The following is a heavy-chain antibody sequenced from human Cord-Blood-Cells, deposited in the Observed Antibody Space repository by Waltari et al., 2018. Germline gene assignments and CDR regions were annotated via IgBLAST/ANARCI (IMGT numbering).Heavy chain of an antibody. V-gene: IGHV1-2*02. D-gene: IGHD1-20*01. J-gene: IGHJ4*02. Sequence: QVQLVQSGAEVKKHGASVKVHCKASGSTFTGHYMQWVRHDPGQGLGWMVWINPNSGGTSYAQKFQGRVTMTRVTSISTAYMELSRLGSDDTAVYYCAREALQGGNWKAFDYWGQGTLVTVSS. CDR3: AREALQGGNWKAFDY. CDR1: GSTFTGHY. CDR2: INPNSGGT.